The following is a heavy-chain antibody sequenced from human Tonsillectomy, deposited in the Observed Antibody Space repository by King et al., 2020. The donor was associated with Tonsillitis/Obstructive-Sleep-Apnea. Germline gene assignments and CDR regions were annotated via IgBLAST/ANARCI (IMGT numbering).Heavy chain of an antibody. CDR3: VKAVGTTGTTVGYYFDY. Sequence: VQLVESGGGLVQPGGSLRLSCSASGFTFSSYAMHWVRQAPGKGLEYVSAISSNGGSTYYADSVKGRFTISRDNSKNTLYLQMSSLRAEDTAVYYYVKAVGTTGTTVGYYFDYWGQGALVTVSS. J-gene: IGHJ4*02. CDR1: GFTFSSYA. CDR2: ISSNGGST. D-gene: IGHD1-1*01. V-gene: IGHV3-64D*06.